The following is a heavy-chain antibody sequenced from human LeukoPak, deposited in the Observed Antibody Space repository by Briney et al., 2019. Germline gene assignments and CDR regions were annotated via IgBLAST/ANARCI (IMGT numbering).Heavy chain of an antibody. V-gene: IGHV4-4*02. CDR3: ARDLLHYISLSSKQYYMDV. Sequence: PSGTLSLTCAVSGGSISSSNWWSWVRQPPGKGLEWIGEIYHSGSTNYNPSLKSRVTISVDKSKNQFSLKLSSVTAADTAVYYCARDLLHYISLSSKQYYMDVWGKGTTVTVSS. CDR2: IYHSGST. D-gene: IGHD6-6*01. CDR1: GGSISSSNW. J-gene: IGHJ6*03.